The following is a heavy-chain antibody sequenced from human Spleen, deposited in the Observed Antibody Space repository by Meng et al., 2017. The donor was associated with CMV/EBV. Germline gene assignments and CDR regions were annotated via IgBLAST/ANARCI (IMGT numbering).Heavy chain of an antibody. V-gene: IGHV3-66*01. CDR2: IYSGGST. D-gene: IGHD6-13*01. J-gene: IGHJ4*02. Sequence: VQLVESGGGLVQPGGSLRLSCAVSGFTVGNNYMSWVRQAPGKGLEWISLIYSGGSTSYADSVKGRFTISRDSSKNTLYLQMNSLRGEDTAVYYCARDPPGTAASGGNLRWGQGTLVTVSS. CDR1: GFTVGNNY. CDR3: ARDPPGTAASGGNLR.